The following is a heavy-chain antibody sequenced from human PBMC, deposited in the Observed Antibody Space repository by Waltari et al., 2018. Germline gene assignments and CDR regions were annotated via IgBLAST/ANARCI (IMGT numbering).Heavy chain of an antibody. CDR2: ISAYNGNT. Sequence: QVQLVQSGAEVKKPGASVKVSCKASGYTFTSYGISWVRQAPGQGLEWMGWISAYNGNTNYAQKLQGRVTMTTDTSTSTAYMELRSLRSDDTAVYYCARDPSSYYYDSSGSLQDAFDIWGQGTMVTVSS. CDR3: ARDPSSYYYDSSGSLQDAFDI. D-gene: IGHD3-22*01. CDR1: GYTFTSYG. J-gene: IGHJ3*02. V-gene: IGHV1-18*01.